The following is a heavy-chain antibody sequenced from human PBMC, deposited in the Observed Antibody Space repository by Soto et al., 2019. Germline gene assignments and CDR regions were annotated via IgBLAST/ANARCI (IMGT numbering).Heavy chain of an antibody. V-gene: IGHV3-33*01. D-gene: IGHD5-12*01. J-gene: IGHJ6*02. Sequence: GGSLRLSCAASGFTFSSYGMHWVRQAPGKGLEWVAVIWYDGSNKYYADSVKGRFTISRDNSKNALYLQMNSLRAEDTAVYSCARDRVATRGPYYYYGMDVWGQGTTVTVSS. CDR1: GFTFSSYG. CDR2: IWYDGSNK. CDR3: ARDRVATRGPYYYYGMDV.